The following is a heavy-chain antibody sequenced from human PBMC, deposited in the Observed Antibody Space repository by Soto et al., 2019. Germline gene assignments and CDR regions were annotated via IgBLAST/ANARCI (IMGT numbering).Heavy chain of an antibody. J-gene: IGHJ4*02. CDR1: GFTFSSYA. CDR3: ARDWALPWYYYDSSGGGN. CDR2: ISYDGSNK. D-gene: IGHD3-22*01. V-gene: IGHV3-30-3*01. Sequence: QVQLVESGGGVVQPRRSLRLSCAASGFTFSSYAMHWVRQAPGKGLEWVAVISYDGSNKYYADSVKGRFTISRDNSKNTLYLQMNSLRAEDTAVYYCARDWALPWYYYDSSGGGNWGQGTLVTVSS.